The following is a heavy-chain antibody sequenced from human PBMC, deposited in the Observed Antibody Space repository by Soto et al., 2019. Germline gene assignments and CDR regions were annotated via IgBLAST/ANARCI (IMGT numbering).Heavy chain of an antibody. CDR2: INHSGST. D-gene: IGHD6-19*01. Sequence: SETLSLTCAVYGGSFSDYYWSWIRQPPGKGLEWIGEINHSGSTNYNPSLKSRVTISVDTSKNQFSLKLSSVTAADTAVYYCAKGGTVAGLNWFDPWGQGTLVTVSS. CDR3: AKGGTVAGLNWFDP. V-gene: IGHV4-34*01. CDR1: GGSFSDYY. J-gene: IGHJ5*02.